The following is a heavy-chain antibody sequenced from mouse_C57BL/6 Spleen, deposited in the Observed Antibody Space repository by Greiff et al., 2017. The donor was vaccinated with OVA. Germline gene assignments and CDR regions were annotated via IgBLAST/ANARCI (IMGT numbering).Heavy chain of an antibody. J-gene: IGHJ3*01. CDR1: GFTFSSYA. CDR3: TRDDYDGWGFAD. Sequence: EVQRVESGEGLVKPGGSLKLSCAASGFTFSSYAMSWVRQTPEQRLEWVAYISSGGDYIYYADTVKGRFTISRDNARNTLYLQMSSLKSEDTDRYYCTRDDYDGWGFADWGQGTLVTVSA. D-gene: IGHD2-4*01. V-gene: IGHV5-9-1*02. CDR2: ISSGGDYI.